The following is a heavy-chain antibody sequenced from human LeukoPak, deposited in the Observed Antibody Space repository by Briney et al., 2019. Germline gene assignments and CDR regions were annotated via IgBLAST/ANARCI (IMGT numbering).Heavy chain of an antibody. CDR1: GFTFSSYW. CDR2: IKQDGSEK. V-gene: IGHV3-7*01. Sequence: GGSLRLSCAVSGFTFSSYWMSWVRQAPGRGLEWVANIKQDGSEKYYVDSVKGRFTISRDNTKNSLYLQMNSLRAEDTAVYYCASIVEEFGELLYDYWGQGTLVTVSS. D-gene: IGHD3-10*01. CDR3: ASIVEEFGELLYDY. J-gene: IGHJ4*02.